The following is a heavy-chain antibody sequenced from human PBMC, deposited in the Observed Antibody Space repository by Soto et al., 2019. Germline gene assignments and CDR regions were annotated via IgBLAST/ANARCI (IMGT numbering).Heavy chain of an antibody. CDR3: VARFLEWDIGGY. D-gene: IGHD3-3*01. J-gene: IGHJ4*02. CDR1: GFTFSSYA. CDR2: ISGSGGST. V-gene: IGHV3-23*01. Sequence: GGSPRLSCAASGFTFSSYAMSWVRQAPGKGLEWVSAISGSGGSTYYADSVKGRFTISRDNSKNTLYLQMNSLRAEDTAVYYCVARFLEWDIGGYWGQGTLVTVSS.